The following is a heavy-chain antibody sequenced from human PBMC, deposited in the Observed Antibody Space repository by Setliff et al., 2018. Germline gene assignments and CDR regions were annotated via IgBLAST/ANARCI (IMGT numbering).Heavy chain of an antibody. D-gene: IGHD3-3*01. CDR2: IYYSGNT. V-gene: IGHV4-59*01. CDR1: GGSIRNYY. J-gene: IGHJ4*02. CDR3: ARGYYNFLSGYYTPYYFDY. Sequence: ASETLSLTCTVSGGSIRNYYWSWIRQPPGKGLEWIGYIYYSGNTNYNPSLKSRVTISVDTSKNQFSLKLSSVTAADTAVYFCARGYYNFLSGYYTPYYFDYWGQGTLVTVSS.